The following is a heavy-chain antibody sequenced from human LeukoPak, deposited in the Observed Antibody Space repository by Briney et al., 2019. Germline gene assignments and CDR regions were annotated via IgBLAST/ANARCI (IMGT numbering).Heavy chain of an antibody. CDR2: FDPEDGET. CDR1: GYTLTELS. J-gene: IGHJ5*02. D-gene: IGHD3-16*02. Sequence: ASVKVSRKVSGYTLTELSMHWVRQAPGTGLEWMGGFDPEDGETIYAQNFQGRVTMTEDTSTDTAYMELSSLRSEDTAVYYCATQGANYDYVWGSYRKWFDPWGQGTLVTVSS. V-gene: IGHV1-24*01. CDR3: ATQGANYDYVWGSYRKWFDP.